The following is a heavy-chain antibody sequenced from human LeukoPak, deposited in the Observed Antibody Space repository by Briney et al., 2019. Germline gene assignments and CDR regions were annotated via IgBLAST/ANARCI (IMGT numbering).Heavy chain of an antibody. J-gene: IGHJ5*02. V-gene: IGHV4-59*08. CDR2: IYYSGST. Sequence: SETPSLTCTVSGGSISSYYWSWIRQPPGKGLEWIGYIYYSGSTNYNPSLKSRVTISVDTSKNQFSLKLSSVTAADTAVYYCARRISGWFDPWGQGTLVTVSS. CDR3: ARRISGWFDP. D-gene: IGHD3-3*02. CDR1: GGSISSYY.